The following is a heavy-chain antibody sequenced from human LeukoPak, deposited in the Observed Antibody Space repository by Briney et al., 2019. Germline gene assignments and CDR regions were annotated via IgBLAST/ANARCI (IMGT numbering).Heavy chain of an antibody. J-gene: IGHJ4*02. D-gene: IGHD2-15*01. CDR1: GYSFTSYW. V-gene: IGHV5-51*01. CDR3: ARRGGYCSGGSCWNDY. Sequence: GESLKISCKGSGYSFTSYWIGWVRQMPAKGLEWMVVIYPGDSNTRYSPSFQGQVTISADKSISTAYLQWSSLAASDSAMYYCARRGGYCSGGSCWNDYWGQGTLVTVSS. CDR2: IYPGDSNT.